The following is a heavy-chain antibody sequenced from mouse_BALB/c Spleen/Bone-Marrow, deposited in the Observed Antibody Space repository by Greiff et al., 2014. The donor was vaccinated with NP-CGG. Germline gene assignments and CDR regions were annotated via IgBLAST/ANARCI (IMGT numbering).Heavy chain of an antibody. J-gene: IGHJ2*01. CDR2: VNPNIGGT. V-gene: IGHV1-22*01. CDR3: ARGRWYY. D-gene: IGHD2-3*01. Sequence: DVHLQESGPELVMPGASVKISCKTSGYTFTDYTLHWVKQSHGKSLEWIGGVNPNIGGTSYNQKFKDKASLTVNKSSTTAYMELRSLTSEDSAVYYCARGRWYYWGQGTTLTVSS. CDR1: GYTFTDYT.